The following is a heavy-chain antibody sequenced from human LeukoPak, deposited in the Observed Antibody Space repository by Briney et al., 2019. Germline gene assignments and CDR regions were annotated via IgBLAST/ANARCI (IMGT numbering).Heavy chain of an antibody. CDR2: INSDGSST. J-gene: IGHJ3*01. CDR1: GFIFSNYW. CDR3: ARVGSNCGGDCYPYAFDV. V-gene: IGHV3-74*01. Sequence: GGSLRLSCAASGFIFSNYWMYWVRQAPGRGLVRVSHINSDGSSTTYADSVKGRFTVSRDNAKNMLYLEMNSLSAEDTAVYYCARVGSNCGGDCYPYAFDVWGQGTVVTVSS. D-gene: IGHD2-21*02.